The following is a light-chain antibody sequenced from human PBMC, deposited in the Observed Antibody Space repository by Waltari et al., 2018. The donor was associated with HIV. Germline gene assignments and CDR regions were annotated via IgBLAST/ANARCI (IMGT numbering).Light chain of an antibody. CDR1: TPKIGGNT. Sequence: QSVLAQPPSASGTPGQRVTIPCSGSTPKIGGNTVSWYQQLPGTAPNLLIYSNNQRPSGVPDRFSGSTSGTSASLVISGLQSEDEADYYCAAWDDSLKGGAFGPGTKVTVL. CDR3: AAWDDSLKGGA. CDR2: SNN. V-gene: IGLV1-44*01. J-gene: IGLJ1*01.